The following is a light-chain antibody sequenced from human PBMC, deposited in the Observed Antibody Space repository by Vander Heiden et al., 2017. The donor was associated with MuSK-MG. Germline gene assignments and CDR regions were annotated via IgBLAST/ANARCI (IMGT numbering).Light chain of an antibody. J-gene: IGKJ1*01. V-gene: IGKV3-15*01. CDR3: HQYNYWPPQT. Sequence: EIVVTQSPAPLSVSPGESATLSCRASKSVGSNLAWYQKRPGQAPRLIMYAASTRATGTPARFSGSGSGTEFTLTISSLQSEDFAVYYCHQYNYWPPQTFGQGTKVEIK. CDR2: AAS. CDR1: KSVGSN.